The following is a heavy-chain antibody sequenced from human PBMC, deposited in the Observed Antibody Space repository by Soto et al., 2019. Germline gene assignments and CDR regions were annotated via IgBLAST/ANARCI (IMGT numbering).Heavy chain of an antibody. Sequence: QLQLQESGPGLVKPSETLSLTCTVSGGSISSSSYYWGWIRQPPGKGLEWIGSIYYSGSTYYNPSPPSRVPISVDTSKNQFSLKLSSVTAADTAVYYCARPSSMVRGVIVLDWGQGTLVTVSS. V-gene: IGHV4-39*01. D-gene: IGHD3-10*01. CDR2: IYYSGST. CDR1: GGSISSSSYY. CDR3: ARPSSMVRGVIVLD. J-gene: IGHJ4*02.